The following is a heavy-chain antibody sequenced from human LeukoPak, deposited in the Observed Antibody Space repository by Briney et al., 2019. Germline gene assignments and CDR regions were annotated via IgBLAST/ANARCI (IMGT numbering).Heavy chain of an antibody. CDR2: IYHSGSS. Sequence: PSETLSLTCIVSDYSISSGYYWGWIRQPPGKGLEWIGTIYHSGSSYYNPSLKSRFTMSVDTSKNQFSLRLSPVTAADTAVYYCARGTGWSYYFDYWGQGTLVTVSS. J-gene: IGHJ4*02. CDR3: ARGTGWSYYFDY. CDR1: DYSISSGYY. D-gene: IGHD6-19*01. V-gene: IGHV4-38-2*02.